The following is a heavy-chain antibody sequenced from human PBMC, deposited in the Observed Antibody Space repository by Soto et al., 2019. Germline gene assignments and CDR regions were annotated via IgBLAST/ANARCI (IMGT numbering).Heavy chain of an antibody. J-gene: IGHJ4*02. D-gene: IGHD5-12*01. CDR1: GGSFSTHV. CDR2: IIPVFGTT. CDR3: ASGVREYSSAPPHF. Sequence: QVHLVQSGAEVKKPGSSVKVSCKAFGGSFSTHVVNWVRQAPGQGLEWVGLIIPVFGTTDYAQNFQGRVTITADESTTTALLEVSSLKSDDTAVYYCASGVREYSSAPPHFWGQGTLVSVSS. V-gene: IGHV1-69*01.